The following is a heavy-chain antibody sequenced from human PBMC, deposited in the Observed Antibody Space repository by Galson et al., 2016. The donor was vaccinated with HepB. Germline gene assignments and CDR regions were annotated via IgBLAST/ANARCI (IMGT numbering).Heavy chain of an antibody. CDR2: VNPKSGNT. CDR1: GYSFTNFH. V-gene: IGHV1-8*02. D-gene: IGHD6-19*01. CDR3: ARGLKQWLAQLDY. Sequence: SVKVSCKASGYSFTNFHINWIRQGPGQGLEWMGWVNPKSGNTALAQRFQGRLTMTTDTPTAPASMELSGLTSDDTAIYYCARGLKQWLAQLDYWGQGSLVTVSS. J-gene: IGHJ4*02.